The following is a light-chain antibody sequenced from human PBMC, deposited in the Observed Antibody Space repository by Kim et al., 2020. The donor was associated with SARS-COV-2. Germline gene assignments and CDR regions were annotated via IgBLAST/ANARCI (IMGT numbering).Light chain of an antibody. Sequence: PTATLTCTGNNNDVGDQGASWLQQHRGHPPKLLSYRNNNRPSGISERLSASRSGNTASLTITGLQPEDEGDYYCSAWDTSLDAWVFGGGTQLTVL. V-gene: IGLV10-54*01. CDR2: RNN. CDR1: NNDVGDQG. J-gene: IGLJ3*02. CDR3: SAWDTSLDAWV.